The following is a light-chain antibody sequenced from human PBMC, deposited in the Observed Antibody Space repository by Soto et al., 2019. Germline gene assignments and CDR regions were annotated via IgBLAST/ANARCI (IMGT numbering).Light chain of an antibody. CDR2: DVT. CDR3: TSYPSSSSYV. Sequence: QSVLTQPASVSGSPGQSITISCTGTSSDVGGYKYVSWYQQHPDKAPKLIIYDVTNRPSGISNRFSGSKSGNTASLTISGLKVEDEADYYCTSYPSSSSYVFGTGTKFTAL. CDR1: SSDVGGYKY. J-gene: IGLJ1*01. V-gene: IGLV2-14*01.